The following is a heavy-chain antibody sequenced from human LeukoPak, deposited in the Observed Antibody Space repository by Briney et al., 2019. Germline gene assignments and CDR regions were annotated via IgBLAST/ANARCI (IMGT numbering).Heavy chain of an antibody. Sequence: PSETLSLTCAVYGASFSDYFWTWIRQPPGKGLDWIGSIYYTGTTYYSPSLQTRATLSFDTSKNQFSLKLTSVTAADTAVYFCARRPIAAGDNWFDPWGQGTLVTVSS. CDR3: ARRPIAAGDNWFDP. D-gene: IGHD6-13*01. J-gene: IGHJ5*02. CDR1: GASFSDYF. V-gene: IGHV4-34*01. CDR2: IYYTGTT.